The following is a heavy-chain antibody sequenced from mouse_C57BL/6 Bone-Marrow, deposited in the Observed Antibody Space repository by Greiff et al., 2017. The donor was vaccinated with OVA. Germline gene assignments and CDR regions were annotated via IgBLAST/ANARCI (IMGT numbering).Heavy chain of an antibody. CDR2: IHPNSGST. Sequence: QVQLQQPGAELVKPGASVKLSCKASGYTFTSYWMHWVKQRPGQGLEWIGMIHPNSGSTNYNEKFKSKATLTVDKSSSTAYMQLSSLTSEDSAGYCGAREFAFYGSSPWCADWGQGALVTVAA. V-gene: IGHV1-64*01. CDR3: AREFAFYGSSPWCAD. D-gene: IGHD1-1*01. J-gene: IGHJ3*01. CDR1: GYTFTSYW.